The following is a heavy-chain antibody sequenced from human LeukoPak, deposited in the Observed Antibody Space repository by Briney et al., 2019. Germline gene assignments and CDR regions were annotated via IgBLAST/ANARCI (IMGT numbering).Heavy chain of an antibody. CDR3: AREYYYESSDYYVVLSGAFDI. CDR1: GYTFTGYY. CDR2: INPNSDIT. Sequence: ASMKVSCKASGYTFTGYYMHWVRQAPGQGLEWMGWINPNSDITNYAQKFQGRVTMTRDTSISTAYMELSSLRSDDTAVYYCAREYYYESSDYYVVLSGAFDIWGQGTMVTVSS. D-gene: IGHD3-22*01. J-gene: IGHJ3*02. V-gene: IGHV1-2*02.